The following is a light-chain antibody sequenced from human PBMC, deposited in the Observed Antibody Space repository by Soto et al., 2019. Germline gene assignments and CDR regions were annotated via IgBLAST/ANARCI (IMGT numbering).Light chain of an antibody. Sequence: EIVLAQSPATLSLSPGERATLSCRASQDISNFLAWYQQRPGQAPRLLIYDASNRATGIPSRFSDSGSGTDVTLTIVGLEPEDFAIYYCQQRASWPPFTFGQGTK. CDR3: QQRASWPPFT. CDR2: DAS. CDR1: QDISNF. V-gene: IGKV3-11*01. J-gene: IGKJ2*01.